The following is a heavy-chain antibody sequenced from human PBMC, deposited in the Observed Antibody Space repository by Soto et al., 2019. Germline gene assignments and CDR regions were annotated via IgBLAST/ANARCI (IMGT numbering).Heavy chain of an antibody. Sequence: GGSLRLSCAASGFTFDDYGMSWVRQAPGKGLEWVSGINWNGGSTGYADSVKGRFTISRDNAKNSLYLQMNSLRAEDTALYYCARDIPYYDFWRGPVFDIWGQGTMVTVSS. CDR2: INWNGGST. V-gene: IGHV3-20*04. J-gene: IGHJ3*02. D-gene: IGHD3-3*01. CDR1: GFTFDDYG. CDR3: ARDIPYYDFWRGPVFDI.